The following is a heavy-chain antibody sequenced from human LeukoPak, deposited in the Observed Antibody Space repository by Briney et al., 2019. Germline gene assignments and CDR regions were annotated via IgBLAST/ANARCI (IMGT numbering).Heavy chain of an antibody. D-gene: IGHD3-16*01. CDR3: ARSELNDYFKY. J-gene: IGHJ4*02. CDR2: ISQSGDT. Sequence: PSKTLSLTCTVSGYSISSGYDWGWMRQAPGKGLEWLASISQSGDTYNNPSLKSRVSLSVDTSKNQLSLKLTSVTAADTAVYFCARSELNDYFKYWGQGILVTVST. V-gene: IGHV4-38-2*02. CDR1: GYSISSGYD.